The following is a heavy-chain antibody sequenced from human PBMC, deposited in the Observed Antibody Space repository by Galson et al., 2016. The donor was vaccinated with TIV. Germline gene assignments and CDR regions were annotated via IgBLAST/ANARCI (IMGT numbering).Heavy chain of an antibody. D-gene: IGHD3-3*02. CDR2: IYYTGST. J-gene: IGHJ6*02. Sequence: ETLSLTCTVSGGSISSSSYYWGWIRQPPGKGLEWIGSIYYTGSTYYNPSLESRVTISADRSSNQFSLKVTSVTAADTAVYFCARPLSEFFYGMDVWGLGTTVSVSS. CDR3: ARPLSEFFYGMDV. CDR1: GGSISSSSYY. V-gene: IGHV4-39*01.